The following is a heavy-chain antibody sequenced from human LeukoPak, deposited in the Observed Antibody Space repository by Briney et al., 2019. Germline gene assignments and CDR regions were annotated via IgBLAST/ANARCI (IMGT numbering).Heavy chain of an antibody. J-gene: IGHJ4*02. CDR1: GFTFSSYA. CDR2: ISYDGSNK. CDR3: ARDYRPYGSRIGVYFDY. D-gene: IGHD3-10*01. V-gene: IGHV3-30*04. Sequence: GGSLRLSCAASGFTFSSYAMHWVRQAPGKGLEWVAVISYDGSNKYYADSVKGRFTISRDNSKNTLYLQMNSLRAENTAVYYCARDYRPYGSRIGVYFDYWGQGTLVTVSS.